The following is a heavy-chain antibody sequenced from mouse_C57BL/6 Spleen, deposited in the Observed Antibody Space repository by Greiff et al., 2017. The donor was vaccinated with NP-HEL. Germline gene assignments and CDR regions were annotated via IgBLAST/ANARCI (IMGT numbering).Heavy chain of an antibody. CDR1: GYTFTDYE. D-gene: IGHD1-2*01. V-gene: IGHV1-15*01. CDR2: IDPETGGT. J-gene: IGHJ2*01. Sequence: VKLMESGAELVRPGASVTLSCKASGYTFTDYEMHWVKQTPVHGLEWIGAIDPETGGTAYNQKFKGKAILTADKSSSTAYMELRSLTSEDSAVYYCTRGYLKDYWGQGTTLTVSS. CDR3: TRGYLKDY.